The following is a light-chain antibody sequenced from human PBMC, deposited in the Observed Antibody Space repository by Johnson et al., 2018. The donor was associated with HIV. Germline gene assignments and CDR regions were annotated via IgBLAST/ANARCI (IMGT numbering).Light chain of an antibody. Sequence: QSVLTQPPSVYAAPGQKVTISCYGSNSNIGNNYVSWYQHLPGTAPKLLIYDNDQRPSGIPDRFSASKSGTSATLDITGLQTGDGADYYCGTWDRSLNASYVFGSGTSVTVL. CDR2: DND. CDR1: NSNIGNNY. V-gene: IGLV1-51*01. CDR3: GTWDRSLNASYV. J-gene: IGLJ1*01.